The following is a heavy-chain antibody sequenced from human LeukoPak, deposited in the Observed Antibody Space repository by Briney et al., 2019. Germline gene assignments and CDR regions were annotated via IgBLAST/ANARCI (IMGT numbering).Heavy chain of an antibody. CDR3: ARVTMEFDY. D-gene: IGHD5-24*01. CDR2: IKQDGSEK. V-gene: IGHV3-7*01. CDR1: GFTFSDYY. J-gene: IGHJ4*02. Sequence: GGSLRLSCAASGFTFSDYYMSWVRQAPGKGLEWVANIKQDGSEKYYVDSVKGRFTISRDNAKNSLYLQMNSLRAEDTAVYYCARVTMEFDYWGQGTLVTVSS.